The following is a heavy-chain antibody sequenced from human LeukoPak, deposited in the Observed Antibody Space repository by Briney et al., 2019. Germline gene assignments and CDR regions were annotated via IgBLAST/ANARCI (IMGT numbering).Heavy chain of an antibody. V-gene: IGHV4-30-2*01. CDR2: IHHSGST. J-gene: IGHJ3*02. CDR3: ARGEYRIQLWVQQAGAFDI. Sequence: SQTLSLTCAVSGGSTSSGGYSWSWIRQPPGKGLEWIGYIHHSGSTYYNPSLKSRVTISVDRSKNQFSLKLSSVTAADTAVYYCARGEYRIQLWVQQAGAFDIWGQGTMVTVSS. CDR1: GGSTSSGGYS. D-gene: IGHD5-18*01.